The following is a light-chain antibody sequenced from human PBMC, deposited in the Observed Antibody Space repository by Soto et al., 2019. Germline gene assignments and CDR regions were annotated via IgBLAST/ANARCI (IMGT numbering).Light chain of an antibody. Sequence: QSVLTQPPSASATPGQRVTISCSGSSSNIGSNTVNWYQQLPGTAPKLLIYSNNQWPSGVPDRFSGSKSGTSASLAISGLQSEDEADYYCAAWDDSLNGVVFGTGTKV. CDR1: SSNIGSNT. V-gene: IGLV1-44*01. CDR3: AAWDDSLNGVV. J-gene: IGLJ1*01. CDR2: SNN.